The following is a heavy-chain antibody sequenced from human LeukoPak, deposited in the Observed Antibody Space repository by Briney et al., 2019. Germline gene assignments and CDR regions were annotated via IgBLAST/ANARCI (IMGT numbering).Heavy chain of an antibody. J-gene: IGHJ4*02. CDR3: AKDYSAGYNYFDY. CDR1: GFTFSSYW. D-gene: IGHD3-9*01. Sequence: PGGSLRLSCAASGFTFSSYWMHWVRQAPGKGLEWVAVISYDGSNKYYADSVKGRFTISRDNSKNTLYLQMNSLRAEDTAVYYCAKDYSAGYNYFDYWGQGTLVTVSS. V-gene: IGHV3-30*18. CDR2: ISYDGSNK.